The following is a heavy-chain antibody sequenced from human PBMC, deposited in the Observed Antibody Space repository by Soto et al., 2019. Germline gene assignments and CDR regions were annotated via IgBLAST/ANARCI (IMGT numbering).Heavy chain of an antibody. Sequence: SVKVSCKASGGTFSSYAISWVRQAPGQGLEWMGGIIPIFGTANYAQKFQGRVTITADESTSTAYMGLSSLRSEDTAVYYCASGNSSGPDNYFDYWGQGTLVTVSS. J-gene: IGHJ4*02. D-gene: IGHD6-6*01. CDR2: IIPIFGTA. V-gene: IGHV1-69*13. CDR1: GGTFSSYA. CDR3: ASGNSSGPDNYFDY.